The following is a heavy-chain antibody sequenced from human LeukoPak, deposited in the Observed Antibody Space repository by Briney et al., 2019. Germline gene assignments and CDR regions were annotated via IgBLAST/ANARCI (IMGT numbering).Heavy chain of an antibody. D-gene: IGHD3-10*01. CDR1: GFTFSIYS. Sequence: GGSLRLSCEVSGFTFSIYSINWVHQAPGKGLEWISSFTGTGNYIHYADSVKGRFTISGDNAKNSVYLQMNSLRAEDTAMYFCARDVGLGKGSFDYWGQGALVTVSS. V-gene: IGHV3-21*01. CDR3: ARDVGLGKGSFDY. CDR2: FTGTGNYI. J-gene: IGHJ4*02.